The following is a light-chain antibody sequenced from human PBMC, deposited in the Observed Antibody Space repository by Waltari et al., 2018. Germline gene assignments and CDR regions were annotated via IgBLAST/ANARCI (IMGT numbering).Light chain of an antibody. CDR1: QSVGSK. J-gene: IGKJ1*01. V-gene: IGKV3-15*01. Sequence: ELEMTHSTATLSVSPGERATLPCGASQSVGSKLAWYQQKPGQAPRLLIYDAYTRATGIPARFTGSGSGTEFTLTISSLQSEDFAVYHCLQYNHWPPWTFGQGTKVEIK. CDR2: DAY. CDR3: LQYNHWPPWT.